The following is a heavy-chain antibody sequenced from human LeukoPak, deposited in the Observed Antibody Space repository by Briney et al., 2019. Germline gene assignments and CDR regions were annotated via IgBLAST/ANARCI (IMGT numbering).Heavy chain of an antibody. V-gene: IGHV3-21*04. CDR1: TFTLSSYN. CDR2: ISSSGTYI. Sequence: GGSLRLSCAASTFTLSSYNMNWVRQAPGKGLEWVSSISSSGTYIYYRDSVKGRFTISRDNAENSVYLQMNSLRVEDTAIYYCARDRGSYRPIDYWGQGTLVTVSS. D-gene: IGHD1-26*01. J-gene: IGHJ4*02. CDR3: ARDRGSYRPIDY.